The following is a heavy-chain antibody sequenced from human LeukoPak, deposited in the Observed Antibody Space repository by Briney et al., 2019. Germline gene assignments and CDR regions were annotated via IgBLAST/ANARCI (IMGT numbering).Heavy chain of an antibody. CDR1: GFTFSSYS. CDR2: ISPDGSET. Sequence: GGSLRLSCAASGFTFSSYSMNWVRQAPGKGLEWVANISPDGSETNYVDSVKGRFTISRDNAKNSLYLQMNSLRAEDTAVYYCARPRVPDSWGQGTLVTVSS. CDR3: ARPRVPDS. V-gene: IGHV3-7*01. J-gene: IGHJ4*02.